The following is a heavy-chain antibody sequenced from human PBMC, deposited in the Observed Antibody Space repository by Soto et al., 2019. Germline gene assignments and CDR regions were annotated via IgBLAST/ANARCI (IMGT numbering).Heavy chain of an antibody. CDR1: GYTFTSYA. CDR3: AREDFYGPNDY. J-gene: IGHJ4*02. CDR2: INAGNGNT. V-gene: IGHV1-3*01. D-gene: IGHD4-17*01. Sequence: GASVKVSCKASGYTFTSYAMHWVRQAPGQRLEWMGWINAGNGNTKYYADSVKGRFTISRDNSKNTLYLQMNSLRAEDTAVYYCAREDFYGPNDYWGQGTLVTVSS.